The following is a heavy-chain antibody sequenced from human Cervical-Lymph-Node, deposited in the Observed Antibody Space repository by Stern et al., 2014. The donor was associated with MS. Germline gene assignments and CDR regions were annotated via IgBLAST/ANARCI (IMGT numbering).Heavy chain of an antibody. V-gene: IGHV5-51*03. D-gene: IGHD1-1*01. CDR2: IYPGDSDT. CDR3: ARANWNDDAFDI. J-gene: IGHJ3*02. CDR1: GYRFTTYW. Sequence: EVQLVESGIEVKKPGESLKISCKGSGYRFTTYWIAWVRQMPGKGLEWMGIIYPGDSDTRYSPSFQGQVTISADTSITTAYLQWSSLKASDTAMYYCARANWNDDAFDIWGQGTMVTVSS.